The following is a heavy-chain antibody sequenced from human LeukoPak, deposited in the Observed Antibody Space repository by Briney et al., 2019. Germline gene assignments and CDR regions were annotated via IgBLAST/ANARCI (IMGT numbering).Heavy chain of an antibody. CDR2: ISAYNGNT. V-gene: IGHV1-18*01. Sequence: ASVKVSCKASGYTFTSYGISWVRQAPGQGLEWMGWISAYNGNTNYAQKLQGRVTMTTDTSTSTAYMELRSLRSDDTAVYYCARDFGDIVVVDSKPSYYYYMDVWGKGTTVTVSS. J-gene: IGHJ6*03. CDR3: ARDFGDIVVVDSKPSYYYYMDV. D-gene: IGHD2-15*01. CDR1: GYTFTSYG.